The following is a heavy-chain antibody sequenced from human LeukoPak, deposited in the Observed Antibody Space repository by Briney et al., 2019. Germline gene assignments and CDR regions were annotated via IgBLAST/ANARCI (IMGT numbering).Heavy chain of an antibody. CDR1: GGSISSGDYY. Sequence: SETLSLTCTVSGGSISSGDYYWSWIRQPPGKGLEWIGYIYYSGSTNYNPSLKSRVTISVDTSKNQFSLKLSSVTAADTAVYYCARRGVRSGNLDYWGQGTLVTVSS. D-gene: IGHD3-10*01. CDR2: IYYSGST. J-gene: IGHJ4*02. CDR3: ARRGVRSGNLDY. V-gene: IGHV4-61*08.